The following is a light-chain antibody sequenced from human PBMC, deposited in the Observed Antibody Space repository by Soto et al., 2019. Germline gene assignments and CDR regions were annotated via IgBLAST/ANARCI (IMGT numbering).Light chain of an antibody. V-gene: IGKV1-9*01. CDR1: QGISNY. J-gene: IGKJ1*01. CDR3: QQLKGFPWT. Sequence: DIQLTQSPSFLSASVGDRVTITCRASQGISNYLAWYQQKPGKAPKLLIYAASTLQSGVPSRFSGSGSGTEFPLTIRRLQPEDFATFYCQQLKGFPWTFGQGTKVDIK. CDR2: AAS.